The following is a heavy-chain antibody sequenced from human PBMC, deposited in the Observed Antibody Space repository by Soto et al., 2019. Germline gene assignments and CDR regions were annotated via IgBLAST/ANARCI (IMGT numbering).Heavy chain of an antibody. Sequence: GGSLRLSCAVSGFPFDSYSMSWARQAPGQGLEWLASLSSGSFYIFHADSIRGRSTISRDDAKNLLFLQMNSLTIEDTATYYCAREANTIYAPHGLDVWGQGTAVTVSS. CDR2: LSSGSFYI. D-gene: IGHD3-3*01. J-gene: IGHJ6*02. CDR3: AREANTIYAPHGLDV. V-gene: IGHV3-21*01. CDR1: GFPFDSYS.